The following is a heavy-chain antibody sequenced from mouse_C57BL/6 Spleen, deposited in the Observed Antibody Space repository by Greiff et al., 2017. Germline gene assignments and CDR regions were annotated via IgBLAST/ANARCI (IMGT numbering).Heavy chain of an antibody. V-gene: IGHV5-17*01. Sequence: EVQVVESGGGLVKPGGSLKLSCAASGFTFSDYGMHWVRQAPEKGLEWVAYISSGSSTISYTDTVKGRFTFSRDNAKNTLFLQMTRLRSEDTAMYYGAPIYYDYWFAYWGQGTLVTVSA. J-gene: IGHJ3*01. CDR2: ISSGSSTI. CDR3: APIYYDYWFAY. CDR1: GFTFSDYG. D-gene: IGHD2-4*01.